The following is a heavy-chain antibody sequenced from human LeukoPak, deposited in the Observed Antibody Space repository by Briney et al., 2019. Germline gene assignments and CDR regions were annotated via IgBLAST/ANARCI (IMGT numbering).Heavy chain of an antibody. V-gene: IGHV3-66*03. D-gene: IGHD1-26*01. CDR2: SRGSS. CDR3: ARGQIVGVQGDF. J-gene: IGHJ4*02. Sequence: SRGSSHYADSVRGRFTISRDSSKNTVYLQMNSLRAEDTAVYYCARGQIVGVQGDFGGRGTLVSVSS.